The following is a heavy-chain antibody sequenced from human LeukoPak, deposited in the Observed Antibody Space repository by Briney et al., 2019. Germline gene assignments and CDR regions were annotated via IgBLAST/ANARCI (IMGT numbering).Heavy chain of an antibody. CDR1: GYSISSGYY. CDR3: ARGYSSGWYRFDP. CDR2: IYHSGST. J-gene: IGHJ5*02. V-gene: IGHV4-38-2*02. Sequence: PSETLSLTCTVSGYSISSGYYWGWIRQPPGKGLEWIGSIYHSGSTYYNPSLKSRVTISVDTSKNQFSLKLSSVTAADTAVYYCARGYSSGWYRFDPWGQGTLVTVSS. D-gene: IGHD6-19*01.